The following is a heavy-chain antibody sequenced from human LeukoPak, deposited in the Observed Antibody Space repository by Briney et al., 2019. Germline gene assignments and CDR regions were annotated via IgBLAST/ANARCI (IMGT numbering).Heavy chain of an antibody. J-gene: IGHJ4*02. CDR3: ARTSTYYYDSSGYYRDNDYFDY. D-gene: IGHD3-22*01. CDR1: GYTFTGYY. V-gene: IGHV1-2*02. CDR2: INPNSGGT. Sequence: ASVKVSCKASGYTFTGYYMHWVRQAPGQGLEWMGWINPNSGGTYYAQKFQGRVTMTRDTSISTAYMELGRLRSDDTAVYYCARTSTYYYDSSGYYRDNDYFDYWGQGTLVTVSS.